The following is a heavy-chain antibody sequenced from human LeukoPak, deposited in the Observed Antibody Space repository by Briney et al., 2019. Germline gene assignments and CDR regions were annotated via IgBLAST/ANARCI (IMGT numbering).Heavy chain of an antibody. CDR3: AKNAVTKTNWFDL. Sequence: PGGSLRLSCAASGFTFSSYGMHWVRQAPGKGLEWVAFIRYDGSNKYYADSVKGRFTISRDNSKNTLYLQMNSLRAEDTAVYYCAKNAVTKTNWFDLWGQGTLVTVSS. J-gene: IGHJ5*02. CDR2: IRYDGSNK. V-gene: IGHV3-30*02. CDR1: GFTFSSYG. D-gene: IGHD4-17*01.